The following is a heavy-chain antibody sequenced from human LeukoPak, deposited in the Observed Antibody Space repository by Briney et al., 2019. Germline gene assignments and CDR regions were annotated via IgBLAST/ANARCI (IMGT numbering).Heavy chain of an antibody. CDR3: ARAYDFWSGQNWFDP. V-gene: IGHV1-18*01. J-gene: IGHJ5*02. D-gene: IGHD3-3*01. Sequence: ASVKVSCKASGGTFSSYAISWVRQAPGQGLEWMGWISAYNGNTNYAQKLQGRVTMTTDTSTSTAYMELRSLRSDDTAVYYCARAYDFWSGQNWFDPWGQGALVTVSS. CDR1: GGTFSSYA. CDR2: ISAYNGNT.